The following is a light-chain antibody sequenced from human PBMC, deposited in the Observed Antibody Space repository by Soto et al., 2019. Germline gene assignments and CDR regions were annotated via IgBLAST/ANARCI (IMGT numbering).Light chain of an antibody. J-gene: IGLJ3*02. V-gene: IGLV4-69*01. CDR2: LNSDGSH. CDR3: QTWGTGIRV. CDR1: SGHSSYA. Sequence: QAVVTQPPSASASLGASVKLTCTLSSGHSSYAIAWHQQQPEKGPRYLMKLNSDGSHSKGDGIPDRFSGSSSGAERYLTISSLQSEDEADYYCQTWGTGIRVFGGGTKLTVL.